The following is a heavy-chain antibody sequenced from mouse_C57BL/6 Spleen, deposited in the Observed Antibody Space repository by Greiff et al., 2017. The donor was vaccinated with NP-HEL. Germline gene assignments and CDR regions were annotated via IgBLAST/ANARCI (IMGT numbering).Heavy chain of an antibody. CDR1: GFTFSDYG. V-gene: IGHV5-17*01. Sequence: EVKLMESGGGLVKPGGSLKLSCAASGFTFSDYGMHWVRQAPEKGLEWVAYISSGSSTIYYADTVKGRFTISRDNAKNTLFLQMTSLRSEDTAMYYCARSWDDWYFDVWGTGTTVTVSS. CDR3: ARSWDDWYFDV. J-gene: IGHJ1*03. D-gene: IGHD4-1*01. CDR2: ISSGSSTI.